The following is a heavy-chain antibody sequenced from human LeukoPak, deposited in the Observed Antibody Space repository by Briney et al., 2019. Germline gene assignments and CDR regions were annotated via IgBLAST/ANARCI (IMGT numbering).Heavy chain of an antibody. V-gene: IGHV3-13*01. CDR3: ARDYYYDSSGYWDYYFDY. Sequence: PGGSLRLSCAASGFTFSSYDMHWVRQATGKGLEWVSAIGVAGDTYYLGSVKGRFTISRDNSKNTLYLEMNSLRAEDTAVYYCARDYYYDSSGYWDYYFDYWGQGTLVSVSS. D-gene: IGHD3-22*01. CDR1: GFTFSSYD. J-gene: IGHJ4*02. CDR2: IGVAGDT.